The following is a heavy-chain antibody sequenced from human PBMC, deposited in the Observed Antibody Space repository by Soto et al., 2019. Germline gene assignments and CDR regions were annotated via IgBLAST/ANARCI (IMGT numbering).Heavy chain of an antibody. CDR2: IYYSGST. CDR3: ARQRTSVVPQVYFDV. D-gene: IGHD3-10*01. CDR1: GASISSRSYY. J-gene: IGHJ4*02. V-gene: IGHV4-39*01. Sequence: PSGPLSLTCTVTGASISSRSYYWGWIRQPPGKGLEWIGSIYYSGSTYNNPSLRSRVSMSIDTSKDQFSLKLKSVTAADTALYFGARQRTSVVPQVYFDVWVQGSLVTVSS.